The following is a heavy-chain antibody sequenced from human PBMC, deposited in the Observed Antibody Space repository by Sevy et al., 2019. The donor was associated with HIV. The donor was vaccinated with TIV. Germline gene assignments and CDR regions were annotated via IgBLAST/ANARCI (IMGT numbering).Heavy chain of an antibody. Sequence: GGSLRLSCTASGFTFSSAWMSWVRQAPGKGLEWVGRIKSEFDGGAIDYAAPVKGRFSISREDSKNTVYLQMNSLKTDDTDVYYCITDPAYRGYDEEVINYYFYGMDVWGQGTTVTVSS. J-gene: IGHJ6*02. CDR1: GFTFSSAW. CDR2: IKSEFDGGAI. CDR3: ITDPAYRGYDEEVINYYFYGMDV. V-gene: IGHV3-15*01. D-gene: IGHD5-12*01.